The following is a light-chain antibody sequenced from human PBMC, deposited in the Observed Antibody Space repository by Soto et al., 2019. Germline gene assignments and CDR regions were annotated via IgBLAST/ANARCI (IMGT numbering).Light chain of an antibody. CDR3: AAWDDSLNGPV. CDR2: NGN. Sequence: QSVLTQPPSASGTPGQWVTISCSGSSSDIGSNTVHWYQHLPGTAPKLLIYNGNQRPSGVPDRFSGSKSGTSASLAISGLQSEDAADYYCAAWDDSLNGPVFGGGTKVTVL. J-gene: IGLJ2*01. V-gene: IGLV1-44*01. CDR1: SSDIGSNT.